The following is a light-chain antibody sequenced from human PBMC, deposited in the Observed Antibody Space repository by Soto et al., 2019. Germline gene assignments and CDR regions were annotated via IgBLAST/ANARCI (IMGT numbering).Light chain of an antibody. CDR1: LPISNY. Sequence: DIQMTQSPSSLSASVGDRVTITCRASLPISNYLAWYQQKPGKIPNLLIYAASTLPRGVPSRFSGSGSGTKFTLTIASLQPDDFAPYYCQQYETFSGTLGPGTKVDIK. CDR3: QQYETFSGT. J-gene: IGKJ1*01. CDR2: AAS. V-gene: IGKV1-5*01.